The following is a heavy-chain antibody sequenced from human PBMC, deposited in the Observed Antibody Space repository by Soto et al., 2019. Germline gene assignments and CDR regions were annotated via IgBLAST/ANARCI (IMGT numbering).Heavy chain of an antibody. CDR2: ISAYNGNT. J-gene: IGHJ4*02. Sequence: QVQLVQSGAEVKKPGASVKVSCKASGYTFTSYAISWVRQAPGQGLEWMGWISAYNGNTNYAQKLQGRATMTTDTPTSTAYVELRSPRSDDTAVYSCASAAPPADYWAQGTLVTVSS. CDR3: ASAAPPADY. D-gene: IGHD2-15*01. V-gene: IGHV1-18*01. CDR1: GYTFTSYA.